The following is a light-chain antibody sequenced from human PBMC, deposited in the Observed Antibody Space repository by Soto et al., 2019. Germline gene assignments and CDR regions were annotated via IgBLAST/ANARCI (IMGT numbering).Light chain of an antibody. J-gene: IGKJ5*01. CDR3: QQYYSNTQT. CDR1: QRILSY. V-gene: IGKV1-39*01. CDR2: ASS. Sequence: DIQLTQSQSSLSASVGDRVTITCRASQRILSYLNWYQQRPGKAPKLLIYASSSLQSGVPSRFSGSGSGTDFTLTISSLEPEDFGTYYCQQYYSNTQTFGQGTRLEIK.